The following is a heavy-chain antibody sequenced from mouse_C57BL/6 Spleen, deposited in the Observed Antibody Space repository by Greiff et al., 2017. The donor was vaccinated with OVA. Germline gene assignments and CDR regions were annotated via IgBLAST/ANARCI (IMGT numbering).Heavy chain of an antibody. CDR2: IYPSDRET. D-gene: IGHD1-1*01. CDR3: ARGGTTVVATGFDD. J-gene: IGHJ2*01. Sequence: QVQLQQPGAELVRPGSSVKLSCKASGYTFTSYWMDWVKQRPGPGLEWIGNIYPSDRETHSNQKFKDKAPLTVDKSSSTAYMQLSSLTSEDSAVYYCARGGTTVVATGFDDWGQGTTLTVAS. V-gene: IGHV1-61*01. CDR1: GYTFTSYW.